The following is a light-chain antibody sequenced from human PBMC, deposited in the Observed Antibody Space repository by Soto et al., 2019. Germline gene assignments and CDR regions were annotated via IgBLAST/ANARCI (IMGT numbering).Light chain of an antibody. V-gene: IGKV1-5*01. CDR3: QQYDIHSKT. CDR2: DAS. Sequence: DIPMTQSPATLSASVGDRVTITCRASQSIKNWLAWYQQKPGKAPKLLMSDASSLQSGVSSRFSGSGYGTDFTLTIRSLQPDDFATYYCQQYDIHSKTFGQGTKVEIK. J-gene: IGKJ1*01. CDR1: QSIKNW.